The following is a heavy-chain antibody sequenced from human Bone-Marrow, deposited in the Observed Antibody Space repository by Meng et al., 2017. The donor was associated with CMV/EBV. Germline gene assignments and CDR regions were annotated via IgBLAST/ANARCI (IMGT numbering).Heavy chain of an antibody. CDR1: GLSLITSGVV. CDR3: AHAFGYYGMDV. Sequence: TFSGLSLITSGVVVGWIRQPPGKSLEWLALICWNDDKRYSTSLKSRLTITKETSKNQVVLTMTNMDPVDTATYYCAHAFGYYGMDVWGQGTTVTVSS. J-gene: IGHJ6*02. V-gene: IGHV2-5*01. D-gene: IGHD3-3*02. CDR2: ICWNDDK.